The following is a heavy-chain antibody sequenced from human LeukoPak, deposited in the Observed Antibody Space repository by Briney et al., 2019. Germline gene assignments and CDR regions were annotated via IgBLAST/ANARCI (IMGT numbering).Heavy chain of an antibody. CDR3: ARLVEMATITKVY. CDR2: IIPIFGTA. J-gene: IGHJ4*02. CDR1: GGTFSSYA. Sequence: ASVKVSCKASGGTFSSYAISWVRQAPGQGLEWMGGIIPIFGTANYAQKFQGRVTITADESTSTAYMELSSLRSEDTAVYYCARLVEMATITKVYWGRGTLVTVSS. V-gene: IGHV1-69*13. D-gene: IGHD5-24*01.